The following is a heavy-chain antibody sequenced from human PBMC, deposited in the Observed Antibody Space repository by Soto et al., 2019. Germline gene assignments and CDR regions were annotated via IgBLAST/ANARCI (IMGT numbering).Heavy chain of an antibody. V-gene: IGHV4-31*03. CDR2: IYYSGST. CDR1: GGSISSGGYY. J-gene: IGHJ2*01. D-gene: IGHD3-22*01. CDR3: ARAICWYYDSSGYPWYFAL. Sequence: QVQLQESGPGLVKPSQTLSLTCTVSGGSISSGGYYWSWIRQHPGKGLEWIGYIYYSGSTYYNPSLKSRVTISVDTSKNQFSLKLSSVTAAGTAVYYCARAICWYYDSSGYPWYFALWGRGTLVTVSS.